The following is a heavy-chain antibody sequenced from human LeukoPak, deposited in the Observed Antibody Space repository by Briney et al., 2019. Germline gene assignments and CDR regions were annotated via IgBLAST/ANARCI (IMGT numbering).Heavy chain of an antibody. CDR3: AKDINPVVVPAAPPAFGI. CDR2: ISWDGGST. J-gene: IGHJ3*02. Sequence: PGGSLRLSCAASGFTLDDYTMHWVRQAPGKGLEWVSLISWDGGSTYYADSVKGRFTISRDNSKNSLYLQMNSLRTEDTALYYCAKDINPVVVPAAPPAFGIWGQGTMVTVSS. D-gene: IGHD2-2*01. CDR1: GFTLDDYT. V-gene: IGHV3-43*01.